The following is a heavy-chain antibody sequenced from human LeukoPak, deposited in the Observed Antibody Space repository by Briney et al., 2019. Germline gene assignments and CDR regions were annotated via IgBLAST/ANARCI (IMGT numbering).Heavy chain of an antibody. CDR1: GDTFTSYG. J-gene: IGHJ4*02. D-gene: IGHD3-22*01. CDR3: ATVYPTYDSSGYYYLD. CDR2: ISAYNGNT. V-gene: IGHV1-18*01. Sequence: ASVKVSCKASGDTFTSYGISWVRQAPGQGLEWMGWISAYNGNTNYAQTLQGRVTMTTDTSTSTAYMELRSLRSDDTAVYYCATVYPTYDSSGYYYLDWGQGTLVTVSS.